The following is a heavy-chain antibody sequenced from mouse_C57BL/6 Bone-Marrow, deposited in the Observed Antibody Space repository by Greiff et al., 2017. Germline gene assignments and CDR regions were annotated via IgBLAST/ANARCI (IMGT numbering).Heavy chain of an antibody. CDR3: ARHGSSYLYYFDY. Sequence: EVQVVASGGGLVKPGGSLKLSCAASGFTFSDYGMHWVRQAPEKGLEWVAYISSGSSTIYYADTVKGRFTISRDNAKNTLFLQMTSLRSEDTAMYYCARHGSSYLYYFDYWGQGTTLTVSS. V-gene: IGHV5-17*01. CDR1: GFTFSDYG. D-gene: IGHD1-1*01. J-gene: IGHJ2*01. CDR2: ISSGSSTI.